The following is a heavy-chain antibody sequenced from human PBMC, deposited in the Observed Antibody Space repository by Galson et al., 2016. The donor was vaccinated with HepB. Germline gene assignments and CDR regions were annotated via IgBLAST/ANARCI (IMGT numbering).Heavy chain of an antibody. V-gene: IGHV3-23*01. CDR2: IRGSGGGI. CDR1: GSTFATYP. J-gene: IGHJ4*02. CDR3: AKFASGTYYLDSFDY. Sequence: SLRLSCAGSGSTFATYPMSWVRQAPGKGLEWVSGIRGSGGGIDYADSVKGRFTISRDNSKNTVYLQMNSLRAEDTAVYYCAKFASGTYYLDSFDYWGQGTLVTVSS. D-gene: IGHD3-10*01.